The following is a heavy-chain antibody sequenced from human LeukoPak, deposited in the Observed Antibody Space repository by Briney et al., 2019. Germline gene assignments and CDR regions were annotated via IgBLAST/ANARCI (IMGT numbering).Heavy chain of an antibody. V-gene: IGHV6-1*01. CDR2: TYYRSKWYN. CDR1: GDSVSSNSAA. D-gene: IGHD3-16*01. CDR3: ARQFGNYMAY. J-gene: IGHJ4*02. Sequence: SQTLSLTCAISGDSVSSNSAAWHWVRQSPSRGLEWLGRTYYRSKWYNEYAVSVRSRITINPDTSKNQFSLQLNSVTPEDTPVHYCARQFGNYMAYWGQGTLVTVSS.